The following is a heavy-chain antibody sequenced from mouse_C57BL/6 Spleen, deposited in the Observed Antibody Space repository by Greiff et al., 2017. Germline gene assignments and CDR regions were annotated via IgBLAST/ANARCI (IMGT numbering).Heavy chain of an antibody. D-gene: IGHD1-1*01. Sequence: VQLQQSGPELVKPGASVKISCKASGYAFSSSWMNWVKQRPGKGLDGIGRIYPGDGDTTYNGKFKGKATLTADKSSSTAYMQLSSLTSEDSAVYFFARSLYGSSYNEQDYYAMDYWGQGTSVTVSS. J-gene: IGHJ4*01. CDR2: IYPGDGDT. CDR1: GYAFSSSW. V-gene: IGHV1-82*01. CDR3: ARSLYGSSYNEQDYYAMDY.